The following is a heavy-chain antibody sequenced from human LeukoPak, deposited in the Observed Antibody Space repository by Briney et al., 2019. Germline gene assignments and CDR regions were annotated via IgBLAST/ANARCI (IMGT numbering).Heavy chain of an antibody. J-gene: IGHJ3*02. CDR3: ARVMEIDASLILERPFDI. CDR1: GFSFSSYW. CDR2: IKQDGSEK. Sequence: GRSLRLSCAAAGFSFSSYWVSWVRQAPGRGLEWVANIKQDGSEKYYVDSVKGRFTISRDTATNSLYLQTTSLRAEDTAVYYCARVMEIDASLILERPFDIWGQGTMVTVSS. D-gene: IGHD2-15*01. V-gene: IGHV3-7*01.